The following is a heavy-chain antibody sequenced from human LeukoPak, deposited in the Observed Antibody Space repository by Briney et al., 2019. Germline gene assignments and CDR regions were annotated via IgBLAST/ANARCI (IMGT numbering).Heavy chain of an antibody. D-gene: IGHD3-3*01. CDR1: GFTFSSYG. CDR3: AKVGYTIFGVVSGAFDY. Sequence: GGSLRLSCAASGFTFSSYGMHWVRQAPGKGLEWVAFIRYDGSNKYYADSVKGRPTISRDNSKNTLYLQMNSLRAEDTAVYYCAKVGYTIFGVVSGAFDYWGQGTLVTVSS. CDR2: IRYDGSNK. J-gene: IGHJ4*02. V-gene: IGHV3-30*02.